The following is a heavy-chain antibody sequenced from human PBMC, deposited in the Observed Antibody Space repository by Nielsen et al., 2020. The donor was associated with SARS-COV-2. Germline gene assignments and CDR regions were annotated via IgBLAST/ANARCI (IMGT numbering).Heavy chain of an antibody. V-gene: IGHV1-24*01. J-gene: IGHJ5*02. CDR1: GFTLTELS. CDR3: AREDVGRDGTSWLDH. CDR2: FDPEDGEI. Sequence: ASVKVSCKVSGFTLTELSMHWVRQAPGKGFEWMGGFDPEDGEIIYAQKFQGRVTMTEDTSTDTAYMELSSLRSDDTAVYFCAREDVGRDGTSWLDHWGQGALVTVSS. D-gene: IGHD5-24*01.